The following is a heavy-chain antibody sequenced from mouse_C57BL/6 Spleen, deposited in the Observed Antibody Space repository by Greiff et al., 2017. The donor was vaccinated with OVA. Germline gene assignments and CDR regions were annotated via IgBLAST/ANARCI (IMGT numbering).Heavy chain of an antibody. CDR1: GYAFSSSW. CDR3: ARIQERYYFDY. CDR2: IYPGDGDT. Sequence: QVQLQQSGPELVKPGASVKISCKASGYAFSSSWMNWVKQRPGKGLEWIGRIYPGDGDTNYNGKFKGKATLTADKSSSTAYMQLSSLTSEDSAVYFCARIQERYYFDYWGQGTTLTVSS. J-gene: IGHJ2*01. V-gene: IGHV1-82*01.